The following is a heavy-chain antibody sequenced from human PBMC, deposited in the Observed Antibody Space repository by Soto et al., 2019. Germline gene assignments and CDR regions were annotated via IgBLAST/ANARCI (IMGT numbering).Heavy chain of an antibody. V-gene: IGHV3-30*18. J-gene: IGHJ4*02. CDR1: GFTFSSYG. CDR3: AKGSMVRVRGFDY. CDR2: ISHDGNNK. Sequence: QVQLVESGGGVVQPGRSLRLSCAASGFTFSSYGMHWVRQAPGKGLEWVAVISHDGNNKFYTDSVTGRFTISRDNSENTFYLQMNSLRVEDTAVYYCAKGSMVRVRGFDYWGQGTLVTVSS. D-gene: IGHD3-10*01.